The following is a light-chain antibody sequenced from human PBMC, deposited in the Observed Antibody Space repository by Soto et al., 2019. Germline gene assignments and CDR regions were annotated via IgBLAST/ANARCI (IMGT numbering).Light chain of an antibody. J-gene: IGLJ2*01. V-gene: IGLV1-51*01. CDR1: SSNIGSNY. CDR2: DNN. CDR3: GTWDSSLSALVV. Sequence: QSALTQPPSVSAAPGQKVTISCSGSSSNIGSNYVSWYQQLPGTAPKLLIYDNNKRPSGIPDRFSGSKSGTSATLGITGLQTGDEADYYCGTWDSSLSALVVFGGGTKVTVL.